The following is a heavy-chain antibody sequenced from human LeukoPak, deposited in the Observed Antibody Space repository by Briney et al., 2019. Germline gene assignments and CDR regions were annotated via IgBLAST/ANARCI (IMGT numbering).Heavy chain of an antibody. CDR2: IIPIFGTA. CDR1: GGTFSRYA. Sequence: SVKVSCKASGGTFSRYAISWVRQAPGQGLEWMGGIIPIFGTANYAQKFQGRVTITADKSTSTACMELSSLRSEDTAVYYCARATVVTHVLLGWGQGTLVTVSS. J-gene: IGHJ4*02. CDR3: ARATVVTHVLLG. D-gene: IGHD4-23*01. V-gene: IGHV1-69*06.